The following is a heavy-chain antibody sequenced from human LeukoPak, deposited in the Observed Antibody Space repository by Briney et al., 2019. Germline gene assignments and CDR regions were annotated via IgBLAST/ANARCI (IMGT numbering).Heavy chain of an antibody. Sequence: GGSLRLSCAASGFTFSSYWMHWVRQAPGKGLVWVSRISSDGSSTSYADSVKGRFTISRDNAKNSLYLQMNSLRAEDTAVYYCAELGIAMIGGVWGKGTTVTISS. CDR1: GFTFSSYW. CDR3: AELGIAMIGGV. J-gene: IGHJ6*04. D-gene: IGHD3-10*02. V-gene: IGHV3-74*01. CDR2: ISSDGSST.